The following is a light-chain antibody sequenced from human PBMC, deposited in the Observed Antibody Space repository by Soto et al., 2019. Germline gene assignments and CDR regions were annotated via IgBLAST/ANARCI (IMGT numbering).Light chain of an antibody. J-gene: IGKJ1*01. CDR2: AAS. Sequence: DIQMTQSPSSLSASVGDTVTITCRASQGISTHLNWYQQKSGKAPKLLIYAASSLQSGVPSRFSGSGSETDFTLTISSLQPEDFATYSCRQSYSTTWTLGQWTKVEIK. CDR3: RQSYSTTWT. V-gene: IGKV1-39*01. CDR1: QGISTH.